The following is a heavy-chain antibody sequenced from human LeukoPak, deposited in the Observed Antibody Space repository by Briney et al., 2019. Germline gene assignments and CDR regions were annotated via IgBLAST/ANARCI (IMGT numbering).Heavy chain of an antibody. V-gene: IGHV3-73*01. CDR1: GFTFSGSA. J-gene: IGHJ4*02. CDR3: AKRFRLRYFDWLLLGGYFDY. CDR2: IRSKANSYAT. Sequence: GGSLRLSCAASGFTFSGSAMHWVRQASGKGLEWVGRIRSKANSYATAYAASVKGRFTISRDDSKNTAYLQMNSLKTEDTAVYYCAKRFRLRYFDWLLLGGYFDYWGQGTLVTVSS. D-gene: IGHD3-9*01.